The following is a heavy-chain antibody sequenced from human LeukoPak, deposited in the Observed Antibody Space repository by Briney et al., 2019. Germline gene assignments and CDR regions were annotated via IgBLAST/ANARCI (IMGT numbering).Heavy chain of an antibody. V-gene: IGHV4-34*01. CDR2: INHSGST. D-gene: IGHD1-26*01. J-gene: IGHJ5*02. Sequence: SETLSLTCAVYGGSFSGYYWSWIRQPPGKGLEWIGEINHSGSTNYNPSLKSRVTISVDTSKNQFTLKLSSVTAADTAVYYCARRYSGSYYVRWFDPWGEGTLVTDSS. CDR1: GGSFSGYY. CDR3: ARRYSGSYYVRWFDP.